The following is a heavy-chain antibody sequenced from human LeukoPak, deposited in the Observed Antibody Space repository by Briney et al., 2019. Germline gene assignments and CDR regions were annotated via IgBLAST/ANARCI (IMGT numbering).Heavy chain of an antibody. Sequence: QPGGSLRLSCAASGVTVSRNYMSWVRQASGKGLEWVSIMYSGGNTDYADSVKGRFTISRDNSKNTLYLQMNSLRAEDTAVYYCASPLQWGQGTLVTVSS. J-gene: IGHJ4*02. CDR2: MYSGGNT. CDR3: ASPLQ. V-gene: IGHV3-53*01. CDR1: GVTVSRNY.